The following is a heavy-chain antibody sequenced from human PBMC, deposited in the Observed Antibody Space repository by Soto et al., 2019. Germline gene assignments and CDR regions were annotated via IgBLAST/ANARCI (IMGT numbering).Heavy chain of an antibody. CDR1: GYTFTSYG. J-gene: IGHJ6*02. CDR2: ISAYNGNT. Sequence: ASVQVSCKASGYTFTSYGISWVRQAPGQGLEWIGWISAYNGNTNYAQKLQGRVTMTTDTSTITAYMELRSLRSDDTVVYYCARDGVDTATGYYYGMDVWGQGTTVTVSS. D-gene: IGHD5-18*01. V-gene: IGHV1-18*01. CDR3: ARDGVDTATGYYYGMDV.